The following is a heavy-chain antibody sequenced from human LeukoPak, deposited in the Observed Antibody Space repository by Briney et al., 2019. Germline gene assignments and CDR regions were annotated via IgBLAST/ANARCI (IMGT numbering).Heavy chain of an antibody. CDR3: ARDILIVATEEEIDY. D-gene: IGHD5-12*01. J-gene: IGHJ4*02. CDR1: GFTFSSYA. V-gene: IGHV3-30*04. CDR2: ISYDGSNK. Sequence: PGRSLRLSCAASGFTFSSYAMHWVRQAPGKGLEWVAVISYDGSNKYYAGSVKGRFTISRDNSKNTLYLQMNSLRAEDTAVYYCARDILIVATEEEIDYWGQGTLVTVSS.